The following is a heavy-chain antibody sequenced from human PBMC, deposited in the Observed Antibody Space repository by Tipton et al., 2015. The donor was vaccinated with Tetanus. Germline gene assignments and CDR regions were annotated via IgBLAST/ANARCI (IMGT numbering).Heavy chain of an antibody. D-gene: IGHD1-26*01. CDR2: ITSGNFT. CDR1: GFIFSDYY. CDR3: ARIADFLWEDYFGS. Sequence: SLRLSCAASGFIFSDYYMTWIRQAPGKGLEWVSYITSGNFTNYADSVKGRFTISRDNAKNSLYLQMNGLTAGDTAFYFCARIADFLWEDYFGSWGQGTLAAVSS. V-gene: IGHV3-11*06. J-gene: IGHJ4*02.